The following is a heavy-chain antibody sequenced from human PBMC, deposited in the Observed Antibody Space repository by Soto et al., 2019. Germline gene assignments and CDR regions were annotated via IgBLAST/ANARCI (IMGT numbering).Heavy chain of an antibody. V-gene: IGHV1-18*01. J-gene: IGHJ6*02. CDR1: GYTFTRSG. Sequence: QVQLVQSGAEVKKPGASVKVSCKASGYTFTRSGISWVRQAPGQGLEWLGWINPDNGNTNYAQHLQGRVSLTTDPSTGTAYMGLRSLRSDDTAVYYCARDQGITAFGVYSMYYYGMDVWGQGTTVTVSS. CDR2: INPDNGNT. CDR3: ARDQGITAFGVYSMYYYGMDV. D-gene: IGHD3-3*01.